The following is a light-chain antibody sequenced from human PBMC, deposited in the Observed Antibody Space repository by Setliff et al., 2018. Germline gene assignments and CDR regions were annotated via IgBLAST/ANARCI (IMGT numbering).Light chain of an antibody. CDR1: TSNIGAGYD. CDR2: DTV. J-gene: IGLJ3*02. CDR3: QSYDDILSGHVV. Sequence: QSALTQPPSVSGAPGQRVTISCTGDTSNIGAGYDVHWYQQLPGTAPKLLIFDTVNRPSGVPDRFSGSKSGTSASLAITGLQAEDEADYYCQSYDDILSGHVVFGGGTKVTVL. V-gene: IGLV1-40*01.